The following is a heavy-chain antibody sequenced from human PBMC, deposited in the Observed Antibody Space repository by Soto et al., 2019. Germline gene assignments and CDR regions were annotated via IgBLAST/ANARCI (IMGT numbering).Heavy chain of an antibody. Sequence: TSETLSLTCTVSGGSISSYYWSWIRQPPGKGLEWIGYIYYSGSTNYNPSLKSRVTISVDTSKNQFSLKLSSVTAADTAVYYCARPVGYCSGGSCGGNYFDYWGQGTLVTVSS. CDR1: GGSISSYY. CDR3: ARPVGYCSGGSCGGNYFDY. J-gene: IGHJ4*02. V-gene: IGHV4-59*08. CDR2: IYYSGST. D-gene: IGHD2-15*01.